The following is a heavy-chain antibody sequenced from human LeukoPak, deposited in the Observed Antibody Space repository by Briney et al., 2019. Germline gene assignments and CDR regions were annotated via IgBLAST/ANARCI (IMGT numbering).Heavy chain of an antibody. CDR2: IKKDGTEK. Sequence: GGSLRLSCAPSGFTLSNYGMACVRHPPGKGLEWVVNIKKDGTEKDYVDSVRGRLTISRDNAKNSLYLQMNSLRAEDTAVYYCARHNYVFDYWGQRTLGTVSS. D-gene: IGHD4-11*01. V-gene: IGHV3-7*01. J-gene: IGHJ4*02. CDR3: ARHNYVFDY. CDR1: GFTLSNYG.